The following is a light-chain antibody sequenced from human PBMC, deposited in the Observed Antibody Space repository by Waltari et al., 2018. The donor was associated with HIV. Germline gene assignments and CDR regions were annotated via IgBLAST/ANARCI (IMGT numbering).Light chain of an antibody. V-gene: IGKV3-20*01. Sequence: EVVLTQSPGTLSLSPGERATLSCRASQSVTSGYLAWYQQKRGQAPRHVIYAASSRATGIPGRFSGSGSGTDFTLTISRREPEDFAVYYCQQYSSSPITFGQGTRLEMK. CDR3: QQYSSSPIT. CDR2: AAS. CDR1: QSVTSGY. J-gene: IGKJ5*01.